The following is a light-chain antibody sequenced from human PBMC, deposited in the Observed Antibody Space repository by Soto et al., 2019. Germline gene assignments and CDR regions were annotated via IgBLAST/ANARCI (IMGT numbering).Light chain of an antibody. J-gene: IGLJ2*01. CDR3: KTLDTGARVV. V-gene: IGLV4-69*01. CDR1: SGHSSYA. Sequence: QLVLTQSPSDSASLGASVKLTCTLSSGHSSYAIAWHQQQPEKGPRYLMKLSSDGSHSKGDGIPDCFSGSRSGAERYLTISSLQSEDEADYYCKTLDTGARVVFSGGTKLTV. CDR2: LSSDGSH.